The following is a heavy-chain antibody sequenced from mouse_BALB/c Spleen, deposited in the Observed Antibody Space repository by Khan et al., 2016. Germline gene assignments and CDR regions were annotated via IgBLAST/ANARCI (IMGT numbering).Heavy chain of an antibody. Sequence: QVQLQQPGAELVKPGASVKLSCKASGYTFTSYHMYWVKQRPGQGLEWIGGINPSTGDTTFNEKFKNKATVTVDKSSSTAYMQLSSLTSEDSAVYYCAREGAVAYWGQATLVTVSA. CDR3: AREGAVAY. V-gene: IGHV1S81*02. CDR1: GYTFTSYH. CDR2: INPSTGDT. J-gene: IGHJ3*01.